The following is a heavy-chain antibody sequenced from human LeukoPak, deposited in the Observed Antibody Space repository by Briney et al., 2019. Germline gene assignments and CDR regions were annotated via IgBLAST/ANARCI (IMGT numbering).Heavy chain of an antibody. CDR2: IYYSGST. V-gene: IGHV4-39*01. J-gene: IGHJ4*02. CDR3: AAPRRDGYNFDY. CDR1: GGSISSSSYY. D-gene: IGHD5-24*01. Sequence: SETLSLTCTVSGGSISSSSYYWGWIRQPPGKGLEWIGSIYYSGSTYYNPSLKSRVTISVGTSKNQFSLKLSSVTAADTAVYYCAAPRRDGYNFDYWGQGTLVTVSS.